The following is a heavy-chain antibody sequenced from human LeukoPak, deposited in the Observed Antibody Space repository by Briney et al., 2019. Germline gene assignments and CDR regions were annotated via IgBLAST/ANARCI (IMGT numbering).Heavy chain of an antibody. D-gene: IGHD2-2*02. CDR1: GFTFSSYG. Sequence: GGSLRLSCAASGFTFSSYGMHWVRQAPGKGLEWVAFIRYDGSNKYYADSVKGRFTISRDNSKNTLYLQMNSLRAEDTAVYYCARAPRYCSSTSCYRRTNDAFDIWGQGTMVTVSS. J-gene: IGHJ3*02. CDR2: IRYDGSNK. V-gene: IGHV3-30*02. CDR3: ARAPRYCSSTSCYRRTNDAFDI.